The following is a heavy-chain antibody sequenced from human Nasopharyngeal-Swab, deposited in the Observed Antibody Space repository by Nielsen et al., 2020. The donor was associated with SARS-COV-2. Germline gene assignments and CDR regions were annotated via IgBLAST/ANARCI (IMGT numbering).Heavy chain of an antibody. D-gene: IGHD3-16*02. Sequence: GESLKISCAASGFTFSSYWMSWVRQAPGKGLEWVANIKQDGSEKYYVDSVKGRFTISRDNAKNSLYLQMNSLRAEDTAVYYCARDTQFSGEYDYVWGGYRHWGQGTLVTVSS. CDR3: ARDTQFSGEYDYVWGGYRH. J-gene: IGHJ4*02. CDR1: GFTFSSYW. CDR2: IKQDGSEK. V-gene: IGHV3-7*01.